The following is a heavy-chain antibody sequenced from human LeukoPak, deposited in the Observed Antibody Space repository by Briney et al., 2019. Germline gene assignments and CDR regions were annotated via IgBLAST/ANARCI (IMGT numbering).Heavy chain of an antibody. CDR1: GYPFTGYY. CDR3: ARVNPMCSSSWIGY. D-gene: IGHD6-13*01. V-gene: IGHV1-2*02. CDR2: INPNSGGT. J-gene: IGHJ4*02. Sequence: GASVKVSCKASGYPFTGYYMHWVRQAPGQGLEWMGWINPNSGGTNYAQKFQGRVTMTRDTSISTAYMEPSRLRSDDTAVYYCARVNPMCSSSWIGYWGQGTLVTVSS.